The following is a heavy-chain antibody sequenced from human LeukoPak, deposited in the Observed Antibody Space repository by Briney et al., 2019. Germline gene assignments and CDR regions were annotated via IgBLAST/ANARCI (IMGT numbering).Heavy chain of an antibody. Sequence: ASVKVSCKASGYTFTSYDINWVRQATGQGLEWMGWMNPNSGNTGYAQKFQGRVTMTRNTSISTAYMELSSLRSEDTAVYYCARDGAIYSSGWYEGGDWFDPWGQGTLVTVSS. CDR2: MNPNSGNT. V-gene: IGHV1-8*01. J-gene: IGHJ5*02. D-gene: IGHD6-19*01. CDR3: ARDGAIYSSGWYEGGDWFDP. CDR1: GYTFTSYD.